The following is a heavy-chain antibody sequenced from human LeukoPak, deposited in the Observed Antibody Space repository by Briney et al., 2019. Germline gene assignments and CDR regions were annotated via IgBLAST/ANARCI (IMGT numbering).Heavy chain of an antibody. CDR3: ARHSLNNYGSYY. J-gene: IGHJ4*02. CDR1: GGSVSSNNYY. V-gene: IGHV4-61*01. Sequence: SETLSLTCTVSGGSVSSNNYYWSWIRQPPGKGLEWIGYIYYTGSTNYNPSLKSRVTISVDTSKIQFSLRLSSATAVDMVTYYCARHSLNNYGSYYWGQGTLVTVSS. D-gene: IGHD5-24*01. CDR2: IYYTGST.